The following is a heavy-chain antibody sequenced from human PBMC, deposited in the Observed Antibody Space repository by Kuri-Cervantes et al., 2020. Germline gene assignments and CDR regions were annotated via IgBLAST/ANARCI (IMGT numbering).Heavy chain of an antibody. J-gene: IGHJ4*02. V-gene: IGHV1-24*01. D-gene: IGHD3-3*01. CDR2: FDPEDGET. Sequence: ASVKVSFKVSGYTLTELSMHWVRQAPGKGLEWMGCFDPEDGETIYAQKFQGRVTMTEDTSTDTAYMELSSLRSEDTAVYYCATDIQPLRFLEWLSPQAWGQGTLVTVSS. CDR1: GYTLTELS. CDR3: ATDIQPLRFLEWLSPQA.